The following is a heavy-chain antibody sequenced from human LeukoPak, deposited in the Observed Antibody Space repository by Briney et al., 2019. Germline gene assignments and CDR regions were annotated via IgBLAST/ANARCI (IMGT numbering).Heavy chain of an antibody. D-gene: IGHD6-19*01. V-gene: IGHV4-61*02. CDR2: IYTSGRT. CDR3: ARGGSSGWPSTSRNWYFDL. Sequence: SQSLSLTRTVSGGSISRGSYYWSWIRQPAGKGLEWIGRIYTSGRTNYNPSLKSRVTISVDTSKNQFSLKLSSVTAADTAVYYGARGGSSGWPSTSRNWYFDLWGRGTLVTGSS. CDR1: GGSISRGSYY. J-gene: IGHJ2*01.